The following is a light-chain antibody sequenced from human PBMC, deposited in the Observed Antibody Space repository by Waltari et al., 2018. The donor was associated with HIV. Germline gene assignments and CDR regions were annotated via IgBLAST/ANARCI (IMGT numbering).Light chain of an antibody. CDR1: QNINSW. Sequence: DIQMTQSPFTLSASVGVRVTITCRASQNINSWLAWYQQKPGKAPKLLIYKASILESGVPSRFSGYKSGTEFTLTISSLHPDDFATYYCQHYQTYPWTFGQGTKVEIK. CDR2: KAS. CDR3: QHYQTYPWT. J-gene: IGKJ1*01. V-gene: IGKV1-5*03.